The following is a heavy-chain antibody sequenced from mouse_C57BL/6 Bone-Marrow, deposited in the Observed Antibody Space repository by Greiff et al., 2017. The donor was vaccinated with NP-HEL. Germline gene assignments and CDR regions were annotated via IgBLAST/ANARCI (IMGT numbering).Heavy chain of an antibody. J-gene: IGHJ3*01. CDR3: ARGDGNSLAY. CDR2: INPNNGGT. CDR1: GYTFTDYY. D-gene: IGHD2-1*01. V-gene: IGHV1-26*01. Sequence: EVQLQQSGPELVKPGASVKISCKASGYTFTDYYMNWVKQSHGKSLEWIGDINPNNGGTSYNQKFKGKATLTVDKSSSTAYMELRSLTSEDSAVYYCARGDGNSLAYWGQGTLVTVSA.